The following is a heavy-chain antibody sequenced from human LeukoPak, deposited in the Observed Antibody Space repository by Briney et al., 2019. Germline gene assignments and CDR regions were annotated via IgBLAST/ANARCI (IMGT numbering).Heavy chain of an antibody. V-gene: IGHV3-30-3*01. D-gene: IGHD4-17*01. J-gene: IGHJ5*02. Sequence: PGRSLRLSCAASGFTFSSYAMHWVRQAPGKGLEWVAVISYDGSNKYYADSVKGRFTISRDNSKNTLYLQMNSLRAEDTAVYYCARDQAIYGDYVGWFDPWGQGTLVTVSS. CDR2: ISYDGSNK. CDR3: ARDQAIYGDYVGWFDP. CDR1: GFTFSSYA.